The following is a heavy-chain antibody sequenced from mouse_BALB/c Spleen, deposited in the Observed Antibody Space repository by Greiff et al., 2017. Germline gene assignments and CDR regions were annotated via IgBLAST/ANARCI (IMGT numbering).Heavy chain of an antibody. CDR2: ISTYYGNT. J-gene: IGHJ4*01. D-gene: IGHD1-1*01. V-gene: IGHV1-67*01. CDR1: GYTFTDYA. CDR3: ARGSTTVVATKAMDY. Sequence: VQLQQSGPELVRPGVSVKISCKGSGYTFTDYAMHWVKQSHAKSLEWIGVISTYYGNTNYNQKFKGKATMTVDKSSSTAYMELARLTSEDSAIYYCARGSTTVVATKAMDYWGQGTSVTVSS.